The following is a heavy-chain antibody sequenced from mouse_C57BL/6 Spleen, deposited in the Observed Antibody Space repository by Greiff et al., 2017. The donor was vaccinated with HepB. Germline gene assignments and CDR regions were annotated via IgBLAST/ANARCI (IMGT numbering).Heavy chain of an antibody. CDR1: GFTFSNYW. V-gene: IGHV6-3*01. Sequence: DVHLVESGGGLVQPGGSMKLSCVASGFTFSNYWMNWVRQSPEKGLEWVAQIRLKSDNYATHYAESVKGRFTISRDDSKSSVYLQMNNLRAEDTGIYYCTDSGWLLRSWFAYWGQGTLVTVSA. CDR2: IRLKSDNYAT. J-gene: IGHJ3*01. D-gene: IGHD2-3*01. CDR3: TDSGWLLRSWFAY.